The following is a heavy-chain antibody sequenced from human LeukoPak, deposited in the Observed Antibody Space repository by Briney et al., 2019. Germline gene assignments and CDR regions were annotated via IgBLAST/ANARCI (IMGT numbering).Heavy chain of an antibody. J-gene: IGHJ4*02. D-gene: IGHD3-10*01. CDR2: IKQDGSEK. CDR3: ARVTAITMVRGVIRGPLDY. CDR1: GFTFSSYW. Sequence: PGGSLRLSCAASGFTFSSYWMSWVRQAPGRGLEWVANIKQDGSEKYYVDSVKGRFTISRENAKNSLYLQMNSLRAEDTAVYYCARVTAITMVRGVIRGPLDYWGQGTLVTVSS. V-gene: IGHV3-7*01.